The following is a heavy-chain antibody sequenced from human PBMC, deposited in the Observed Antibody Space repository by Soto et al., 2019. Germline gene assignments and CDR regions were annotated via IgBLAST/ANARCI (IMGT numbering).Heavy chain of an antibody. Sequence: GGSLRLSCAASGFTISNYLMSWVRQAPGKGLEWVSVIYSGGNTYYADSVKGRFSISRDNSKNTLNLQMNSLRVEGTAVYYCARDPGSSSGHYWGQGTLVTVSS. CDR1: GFTISNYL. V-gene: IGHV3-66*01. J-gene: IGHJ4*02. CDR3: ARDPGSSSGHY. D-gene: IGHD6-6*01. CDR2: IYSGGNT.